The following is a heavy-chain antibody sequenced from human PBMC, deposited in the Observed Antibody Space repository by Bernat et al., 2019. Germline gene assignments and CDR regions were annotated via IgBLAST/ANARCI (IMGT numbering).Heavy chain of an antibody. V-gene: IGHV4-59*01. J-gene: IGHJ6*02. CDR3: ARTYGDYVSYYYGLDV. Sequence: QVQLQESGPGLVTPSETLSLTCTVPVSSISSYFWSWIRPPPGKGLEWIGYVYYSGSTNCNPSLKSRVTMSVDTSKNQFSLKLSSVTAADSAVYYCARTYGDYVSYYYGLDVWGQGTTVTVSS. CDR1: VSSISSYF. D-gene: IGHD4-17*01. CDR2: VYYSGST.